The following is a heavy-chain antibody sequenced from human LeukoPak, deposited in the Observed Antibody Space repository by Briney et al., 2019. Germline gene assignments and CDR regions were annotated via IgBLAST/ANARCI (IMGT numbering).Heavy chain of an antibody. CDR2: FTGGGGST. CDR3: AKARIAATIYPKEVNFDY. Sequence: GGSLRLSCAASGFSFSSYAMSWVRQAPGKGLEWVSTFTGGGGSTYYADSVKGRFTISRDNSKDTFYLQMNSLRVEDTAVYYCAKARIAATIYPKEVNFDYWGQGTLVTVSS. CDR1: GFSFSSYA. D-gene: IGHD5-12*01. J-gene: IGHJ4*02. V-gene: IGHV3-23*01.